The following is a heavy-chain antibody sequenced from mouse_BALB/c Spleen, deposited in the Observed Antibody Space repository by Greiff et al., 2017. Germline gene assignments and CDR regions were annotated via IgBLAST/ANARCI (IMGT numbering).Heavy chain of an antibody. Sequence: VHVKQSGTVLARPGASVKMSCKAFGYSFTSYWMHWVKQRPGQGLEWIGAIYPGNSDTSYNQKFKGKAKLTAVTSASTAYMELSSLTNEDSAVYYCTRKGSTVVEYFDYWGQGTTLTVSS. J-gene: IGHJ2*01. D-gene: IGHD1-1*01. V-gene: IGHV1-5*01. CDR2: IYPGNSDT. CDR1: GYSFTSYW. CDR3: TRKGSTVVEYFDY.